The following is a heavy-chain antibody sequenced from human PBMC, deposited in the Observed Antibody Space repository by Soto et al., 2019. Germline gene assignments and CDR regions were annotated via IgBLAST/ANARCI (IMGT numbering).Heavy chain of an antibody. CDR2: MNPNSGNT. J-gene: IGHJ6*03. CDR1: GYTFTIYD. CDR3: ARGAGLHLGELSSPYYYYYYYMDV. D-gene: IGHD3-16*02. V-gene: IGHV1-8*01. Sequence: GASVKVSCKASGYTFTIYDISWVRQATGQGLEWMGWMNPNSGNTGYAQKFQGRVTMTRNTSISTAYMELSSLRSEDTAVYYCARGAGLHLGELSSPYYYYYYYMDVWGKGTTVTVSS.